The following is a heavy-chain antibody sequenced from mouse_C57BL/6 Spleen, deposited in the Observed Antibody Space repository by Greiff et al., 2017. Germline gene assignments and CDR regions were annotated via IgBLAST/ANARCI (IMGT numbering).Heavy chain of an antibody. Sequence: QVQLQQPGAELVKPGASVKLSCKASGYTFTNYWIGWAKQRPGHGLEWIGDIYPGGGYTNYNEKFKGKATLTADKSSSTAYMQFSSLTSEDSAIYYCARGSSYVYWYFDVWGTGTTVTVSS. V-gene: IGHV1-63*01. CDR2: IYPGGGYT. CDR1: GYTFTNYW. D-gene: IGHD1-1*01. J-gene: IGHJ1*03. CDR3: ARGSSYVYWYFDV.